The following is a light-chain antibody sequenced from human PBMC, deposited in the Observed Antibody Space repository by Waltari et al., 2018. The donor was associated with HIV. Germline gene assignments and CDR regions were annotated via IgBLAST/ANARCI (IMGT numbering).Light chain of an antibody. J-gene: IGLJ3*02. Sequence: QSALTQPASVSGSPGQSITISCTGTSSDVGRYNLVSWYQQYPGKVPKLMIYEVSKRPSGVSNRFSGSKSGNTASLTISGLQAEDEADYYCCSYAGSSTPWVFGGGTKLTVL. CDR3: CSYAGSSTPWV. CDR1: SSDVGRYNL. CDR2: EVS. V-gene: IGLV2-23*02.